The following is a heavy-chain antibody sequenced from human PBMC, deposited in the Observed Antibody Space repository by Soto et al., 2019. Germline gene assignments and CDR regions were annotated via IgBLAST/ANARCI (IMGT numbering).Heavy chain of an antibody. D-gene: IGHD3-16*02. CDR3: AKDRDPLGELSPEKDY. V-gene: IGHV3-23*01. CDR2: ISGSGGST. CDR1: GFTFSSYA. J-gene: IGHJ4*02. Sequence: EVQLLESGGGLVQPGGSLRLSCAASGFTFSSYAMSWVRQAQGKGLEWVSAISGSGGSTYYADSVKGRFTISRDNSKNTLYLQMNSLRAEDTAVYYCAKDRDPLGELSPEKDYWGQGTLVTVSS.